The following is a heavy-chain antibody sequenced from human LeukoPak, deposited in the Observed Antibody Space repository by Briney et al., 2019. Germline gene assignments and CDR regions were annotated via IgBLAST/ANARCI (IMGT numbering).Heavy chain of an antibody. CDR1: GGSISGYY. CDR2: IHYSGKT. D-gene: IGHD3-16*01. Sequence: SETLSLTCTVSGGSISGYYWTWTRQPPGKGLEWIGQIHYSGKTNYNPSLRSRITISVDTSKNQMFLKLSSVTAADTAVYYCARFGFYYDIDVWGQGTTVTVSS. CDR3: ARFGFYYDIDV. V-gene: IGHV4-59*01. J-gene: IGHJ6*02.